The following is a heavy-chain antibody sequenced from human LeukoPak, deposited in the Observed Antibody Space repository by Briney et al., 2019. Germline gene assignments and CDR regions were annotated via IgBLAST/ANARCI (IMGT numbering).Heavy chain of an antibody. D-gene: IGHD6-25*01. CDR3: ARGFIAAVGFDY. V-gene: IGHV3-7*01. Sequence: GGSLRLSCAASGFTFSSYWMSWVRQAPGKGLEWVANIKQDGSEKYSVDSVKGRFIISRENAKNSVYLQMNSLRAEDTGVYYCARGFIAAVGFDYWGQGTLVTVSS. J-gene: IGHJ4*02. CDR1: GFTFSSYW. CDR2: IKQDGSEK.